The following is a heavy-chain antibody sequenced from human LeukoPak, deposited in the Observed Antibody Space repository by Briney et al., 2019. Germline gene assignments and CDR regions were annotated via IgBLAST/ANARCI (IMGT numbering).Heavy chain of an antibody. CDR1: GGSISSYY. Sequence: SETLSLTCTVSGGSISSYYWSWIRQPPGKGLEWIGYIYYSGSTNYNPSLKSRVTISVDTSKNQFSLKLSSVTAADTAVYYCARNYYGSGRRGDLNYWGQGTLVTVSS. V-gene: IGHV4-59*01. CDR3: ARNYYGSGRRGDLNY. D-gene: IGHD3-10*01. J-gene: IGHJ4*02. CDR2: IYYSGST.